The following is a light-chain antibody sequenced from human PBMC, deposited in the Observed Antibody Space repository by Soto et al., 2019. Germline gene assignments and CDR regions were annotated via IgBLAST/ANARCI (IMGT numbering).Light chain of an antibody. V-gene: IGLV1-40*01. J-gene: IGLJ3*02. Sequence: QSVLTQPPSVSGAPGQKVTISCTRSSSNIGAAYDVHWYQHLPGTAPKLLIYGNNNRPSGVPDRFSGPKSGTSASLAITGLHAEDEADYYCQSYDSSLSGWVFGGGTKVTVL. CDR3: QSYDSSLSGWV. CDR1: SSNIGAAYD. CDR2: GNN.